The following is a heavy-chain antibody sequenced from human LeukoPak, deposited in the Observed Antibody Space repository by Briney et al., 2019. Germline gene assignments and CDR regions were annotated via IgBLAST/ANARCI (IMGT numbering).Heavy chain of an antibody. CDR3: ARFPQWLVQNYYYMDV. CDR2: INHSGST. CDR1: GGSFSGYY. Sequence: SETLSLTCAVYGGSFSGYYWSWIRQPPGKGLEWIGEINHSGSTNYNPSPKSRVTISVDTSKNQFSLKLSSVTAADTAVYYCARFPQWLVQNYYYMDVWGKGTTVTVSS. J-gene: IGHJ6*03. V-gene: IGHV4-34*01. D-gene: IGHD6-19*01.